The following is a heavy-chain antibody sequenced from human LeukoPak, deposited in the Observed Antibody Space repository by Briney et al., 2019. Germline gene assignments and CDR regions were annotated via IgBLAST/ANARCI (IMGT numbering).Heavy chain of an antibody. D-gene: IGHD3-10*01. Sequence: SETLSLTCTVSGGSISSYYWSWIRQPPGKGLEWIGYIYYSGSTNYNPSLKSRVTISVDTSKNQFSLKLSSVTAADTAVYYCASFVRDSSYGSGSYYAWNWFDPWGQGTLVTVSS. CDR3: ASFVRDSSYGSGSYYAWNWFDP. J-gene: IGHJ5*02. CDR2: IYYSGST. V-gene: IGHV4-59*01. CDR1: GGSISSYY.